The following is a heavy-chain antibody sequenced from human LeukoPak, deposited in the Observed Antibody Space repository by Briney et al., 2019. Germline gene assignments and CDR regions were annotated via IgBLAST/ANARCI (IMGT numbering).Heavy chain of an antibody. CDR1: GFTFSSYG. V-gene: IGHV3-33*01. D-gene: IGHD5-24*01. Sequence: GGSLRLSCAASGFTFSSYGMHWVRQAPGKGLEWVAVTWYDGSNKYYADSVKGRFTISRDNSKNTLYLQMNSLRAEDTAVYYCAREGEDGTFDYWGQGTLVTVSS. CDR3: AREGEDGTFDY. CDR2: TWYDGSNK. J-gene: IGHJ4*02.